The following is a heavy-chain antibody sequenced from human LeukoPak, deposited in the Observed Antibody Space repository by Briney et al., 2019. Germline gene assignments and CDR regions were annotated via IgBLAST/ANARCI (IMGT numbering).Heavy chain of an antibody. CDR2: IYHSGNT. J-gene: IGHJ5*02. Sequence: SETLSLTCAVSGGSISSSNWWSWVRQPPGKGLEWIGEIYHSGNTNYNPSLKSRVTISVDKSKNQFSLKLSSVTAADTAVYYCARDPSNSSGWRTWFDPWGQGTLVTVSS. D-gene: IGHD6-19*01. CDR3: ARDPSNSSGWRTWFDP. V-gene: IGHV4-4*02. CDR1: GGSISSSNW.